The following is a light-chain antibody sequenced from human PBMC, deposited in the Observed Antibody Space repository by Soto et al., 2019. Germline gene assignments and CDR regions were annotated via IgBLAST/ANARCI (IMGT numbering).Light chain of an antibody. V-gene: IGLV1-40*01. Sequence: QSALXQPPSVSGAPGQRVTIFCTGSSSNIGAGYDVHWYQQLPGTAPKLLIYGNSNRPSGVPDRFSGSKSGTSASLAITGLQAEDEADYYCQSYDSSLSVLYVFGTGTKVTVL. CDR3: QSYDSSLSVLYV. J-gene: IGLJ1*01. CDR2: GNS. CDR1: SSNIGAGYD.